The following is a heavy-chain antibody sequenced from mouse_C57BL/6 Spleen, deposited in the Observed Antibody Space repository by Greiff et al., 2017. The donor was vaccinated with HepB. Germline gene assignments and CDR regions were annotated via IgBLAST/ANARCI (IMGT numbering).Heavy chain of an antibody. D-gene: IGHD2-10*02. V-gene: IGHV1-26*01. CDR1: GYTFTDYY. J-gene: IGHJ4*01. CDR2: INPNNGGT. CDR3: AREGYGNYEAMDY. Sequence: EVQLQQSGPELVKPGASVKISCKASGYTFTDYYMNWVKQSHGKSLEWIGDINPNNGGTSYNQKFKGKATLTVDKSSSTAYMELRSLTSEDSAVYYCAREGYGNYEAMDYWGQGTSVTVSS.